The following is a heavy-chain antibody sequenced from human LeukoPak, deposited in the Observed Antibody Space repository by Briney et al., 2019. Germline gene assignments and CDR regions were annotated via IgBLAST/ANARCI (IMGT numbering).Heavy chain of an antibody. CDR2: ISGSGGNT. CDR1: GFIFSNYA. CDR3: VKRIQSALAAGY. V-gene: IGHV3-23*01. J-gene: IGHJ4*02. D-gene: IGHD5-18*01. Sequence: GGSLRLSCAASGFIFSNYALSWVRQAPGKGLEWVPDISGSGGNTYYAKSVRGRFTISRDNSKNTLYLQMNSLRAGDTAIYYCVKRIQSALAAGYWGQGALVTVSS.